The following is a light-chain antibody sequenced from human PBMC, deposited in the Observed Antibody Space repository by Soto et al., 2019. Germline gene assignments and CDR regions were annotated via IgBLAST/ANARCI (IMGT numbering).Light chain of an antibody. V-gene: IGLV2-8*01. J-gene: IGLJ1*01. CDR3: SSYAGSNIYV. CDR2: EVS. Sequence: SALPQPPSASGSPGQSVTISCTGTSSDVGGYDYVSWYQQHPGKVPKLMIYEVSKRPSGVPDRFSGSKSGNTASLTVSGLQAEDEADYYCSSYAGSNIYVFGTGTKVTVL. CDR1: SSDVGGYDY.